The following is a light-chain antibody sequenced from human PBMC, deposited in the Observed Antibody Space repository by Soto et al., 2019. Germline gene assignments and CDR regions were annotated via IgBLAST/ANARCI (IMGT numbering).Light chain of an antibody. J-gene: IGKJ2*01. CDR3: QQRYNWPVT. CDR1: QPIGTY. Sequence: EIVLTQSPATLSLSPGARATLSCRASQPIGTYLAWYQQKPGQAPRLLIYDASDRATGIPARFGGSGSGSDFTLTISSLEPEDFAVYYCQQRYNWPVTFGQGTRLEIK. V-gene: IGKV3-11*01. CDR2: DAS.